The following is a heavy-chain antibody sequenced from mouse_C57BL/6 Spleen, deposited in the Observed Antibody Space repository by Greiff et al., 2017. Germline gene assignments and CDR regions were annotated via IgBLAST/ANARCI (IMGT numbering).Heavy chain of an antibody. CDR3: ALYGSDYFDY. CDR1: GYSITSGYY. V-gene: IGHV3-6*01. Sequence: EVKLMESGPGLVKPSQSLSLTCSVTGYSITSGYYWNWIRQFPGNKLEWMGYISYDGSNNYNPSLKNRISITRDTSKNQFFLKLNSVSTEDTATYYCALYGSDYFDYWGQGTTLTVSS. CDR2: ISYDGSN. D-gene: IGHD1-1*01. J-gene: IGHJ2*01.